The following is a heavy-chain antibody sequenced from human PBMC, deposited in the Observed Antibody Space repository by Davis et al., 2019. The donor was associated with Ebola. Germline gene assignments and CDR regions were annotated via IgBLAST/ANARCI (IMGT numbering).Heavy chain of an antibody. D-gene: IGHD2-15*01. V-gene: IGHV4-59*12. CDR2: IYYSGST. CDR3: ASLLPTISSYYYYGMDV. J-gene: IGHJ6*02. CDR1: GGSISSYY. Sequence: MPGGSLRLSCTVSGGSISSYYWSWIRQPPGKGLEWIGYIYYSGSTNYNPSLKSRVTISVDTSKNQFSLKLSSVTAADTAVYYCASLLPTISSYYYYGMDVWGQGTTVTVSS.